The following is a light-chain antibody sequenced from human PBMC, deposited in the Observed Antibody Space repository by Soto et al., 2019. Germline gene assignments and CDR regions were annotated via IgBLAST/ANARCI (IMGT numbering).Light chain of an antibody. CDR3: QSYDSSLSGSV. CDR2: EDN. Sequence: NFMLTQPHSVSESPGKTVTISCTGSSGSIASNYVQWYQQRPGSAPTTVIYEDNQRPSGVPDRFSGSIDSSSNSASLTISGLKTEDEADYYCQSYDSSLSGSVFGGGTQLTVL. CDR1: SGSIASNY. V-gene: IGLV6-57*02. J-gene: IGLJ2*01.